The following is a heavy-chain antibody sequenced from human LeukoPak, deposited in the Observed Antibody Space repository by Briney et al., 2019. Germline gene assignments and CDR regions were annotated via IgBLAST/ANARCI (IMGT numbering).Heavy chain of an antibody. V-gene: IGHV1-2*02. CDR3: ASLTFGYSHDSYFDS. J-gene: IGHJ4*02. D-gene: IGHD3-16*01. CDR2: INPNSGGT. Sequence: ASVKVSCKASGYTFTAYYMHWVRQAPGQGLEWMGWINPNSGGTNYVQKFQGRVTMTRDTSISTAYMEVSRLRSDDTAVYYCASLTFGYSHDSYFDSWGQGTLVTVSS. CDR1: GYTFTAYY.